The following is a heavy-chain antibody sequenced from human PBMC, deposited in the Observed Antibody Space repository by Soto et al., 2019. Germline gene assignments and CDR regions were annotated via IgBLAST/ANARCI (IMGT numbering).Heavy chain of an antibody. D-gene: IGHD4-4*01. CDR2: AYYSGST. V-gene: IGHV4-31*03. CDR1: GGSISSAGYY. Sequence: QVQLQESGPGLVKPSQTLSLTCTVSGGSISSAGYYWSWIRQHPGKGLQWIGYAYYSGSTSYTLSLKSRITMSAHTSKTQCSLRLTSVTAADTAVNYCERQYDNSVPNWFDPWGQGTLVTVSS. CDR3: ERQYDNSVPNWFDP. J-gene: IGHJ5*02.